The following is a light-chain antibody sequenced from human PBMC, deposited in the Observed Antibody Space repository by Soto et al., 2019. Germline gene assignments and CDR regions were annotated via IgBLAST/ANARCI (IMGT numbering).Light chain of an antibody. V-gene: IGKV3-20*01. CDR3: QQYGSSPWP. Sequence: EIVLTQSPGTLSLSPGERATLSCRASQSVSSSYLAWYQQKPGQAPRLLIYGASSRATGITDRFSGSGSGTDFTLTISRLEPEDFAVYYCQQYGSSPWPFGQGTKVEIQ. CDR2: GAS. CDR1: QSVSSSY. J-gene: IGKJ1*01.